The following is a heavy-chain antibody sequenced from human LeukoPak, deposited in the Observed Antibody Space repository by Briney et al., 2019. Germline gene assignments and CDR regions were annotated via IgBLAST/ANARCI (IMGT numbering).Heavy chain of an antibody. V-gene: IGHV1-3*02. J-gene: IGHJ6*02. CDR2: SNAGNGNT. CDR3: ARGDAVADYGMDV. Sequence: ASVTVSCKASGYTFSTYAMHWVRQAPGQRLEWMGWSNAGNGNTKYSQEFQGGLTITRDTSASTAYMELSSLRSEDMAVYDCARGDAVADYGMDVWGQGTTVTVSS. D-gene: IGHD6-19*01. CDR1: GYTFSTYA.